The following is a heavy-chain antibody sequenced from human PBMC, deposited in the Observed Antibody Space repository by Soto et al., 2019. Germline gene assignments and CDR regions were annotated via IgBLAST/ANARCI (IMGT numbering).Heavy chain of an antibody. V-gene: IGHV3-23*01. D-gene: IGHD3-3*01. CDR2: ISGSGGST. CDR1: GFTFSSYA. CDR3: AKDHRLRFLEWSPLDY. Sequence: PGGSLRLSCAASGFTFSSYAMSWVRQAPGKGLEWVSAISGSGGSTYYADSVKGRFTISGDNSKNTLYLQMNSLRAEDTAVYYCAKDHRLRFLEWSPLDYWGQGTLVTVSS. J-gene: IGHJ4*02.